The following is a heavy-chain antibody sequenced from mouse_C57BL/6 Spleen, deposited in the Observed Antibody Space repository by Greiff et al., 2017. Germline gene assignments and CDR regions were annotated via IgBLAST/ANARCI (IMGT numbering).Heavy chain of an antibody. J-gene: IGHJ2*01. V-gene: IGHV14-4*01. D-gene: IGHD2-3*01. CDR2: IDPENGDT. CDR3: TTGYDPRGY. CDR1: GFNIKDYY. Sequence: VQLQQSGAELVKPGASVKLSCTASGFNIKDYYMHWVKQRPEQGLEWIGWIDPENGDTEYASKFQGKATITADTSSNTAYLQLSSLTSEDTAVYYCTTGYDPRGYWGQGTTLTVSS.